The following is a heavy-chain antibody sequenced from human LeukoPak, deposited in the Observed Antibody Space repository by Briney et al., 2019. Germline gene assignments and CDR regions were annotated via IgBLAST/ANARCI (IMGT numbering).Heavy chain of an antibody. J-gene: IGHJ4*02. Sequence: ASVNVSCKASGYTFTSYAMHWVRQAPGQRLEWMGWINAGNGNTKYSQKFQGRVTITRDTSASTAYMELSSLRSEDTAVYYCARGEDGYFDWFFDYWGQGTLVTVSS. CDR1: GYTFTSYA. CDR3: ARGEDGYFDWFFDY. V-gene: IGHV1-3*01. D-gene: IGHD3-9*01. CDR2: INAGNGNT.